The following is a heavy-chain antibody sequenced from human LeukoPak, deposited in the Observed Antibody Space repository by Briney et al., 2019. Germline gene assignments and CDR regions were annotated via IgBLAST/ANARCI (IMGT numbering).Heavy chain of an antibody. CDR1: GYTFTSYD. D-gene: IGHD3-9*01. V-gene: IGHV1-8*01. J-gene: IGHJ6*02. CDR2: MNPNSGNT. Sequence: ASVKVSCKASGYTFTSYDINWVRQATGQGLDWMGWMNPNSGNTGYAQKFQGRVTMTRNTSISTAYMELSSLRSEDTAVYYCARLPLRYFDWLLSRGPYYYYGMDVWGQGTTVTVSS. CDR3: ARLPLRYFDWLLSRGPYYYYGMDV.